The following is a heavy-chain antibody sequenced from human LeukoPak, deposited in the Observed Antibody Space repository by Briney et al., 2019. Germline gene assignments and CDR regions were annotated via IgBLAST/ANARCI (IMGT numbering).Heavy chain of an antibody. J-gene: IGHJ4*02. V-gene: IGHV4-59*01. CDR2: IYYSGST. D-gene: IGHD6-13*01. Sequence: SETLSLTCTVSGVSISSYYWSWIRQPPGKGLEWIGYIYYSGSTNYNPSLKSRVTISVDTSKNQFSLKVSSVTAADTAVYYCAGGGQQPTDHWGQGTLVTVSS. CDR1: GVSISSYY. CDR3: AGGGQQPTDH.